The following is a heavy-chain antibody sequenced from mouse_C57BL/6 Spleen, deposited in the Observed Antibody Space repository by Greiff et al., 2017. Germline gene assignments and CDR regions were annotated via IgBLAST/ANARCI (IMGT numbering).Heavy chain of an antibody. CDR1: GFNITDYY. V-gene: IGHV14-2*01. CDR2: IDPEDGET. D-gene: IGHD1-1*01. J-gene: IGHJ2*01. CDR3: ASYYYDGYFDY. Sequence: EVQLQQSGAELVQPGASVKLSCTASGFNITDYYMHWVKQRTEQGLEWIGRIDPEDGETKYAPKFQGKATITADTSANTAYLQRSSLTSKDTAVYYCASYYYDGYFDYWGQGTTLTVSS.